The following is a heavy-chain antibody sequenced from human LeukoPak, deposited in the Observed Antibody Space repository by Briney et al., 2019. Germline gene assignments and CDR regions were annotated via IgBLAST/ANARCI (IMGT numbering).Heavy chain of an antibody. V-gene: IGHV4-39*01. D-gene: IGHD2-15*01. CDR2: IYYSGST. Sequence: SETLSLTCTVSGGSISSSSYYWGWIRQPPGKGLEWIGSIYYSGSTYSNPSLQSRVTISVDTSKNQFSLKLNSVTAADTAVYYCASFYCSGGSCYQYYSYYYMDVWGKGTSVTISS. CDR1: GGSISSSSYY. CDR3: ASFYCSGGSCYQYYSYYYMDV. J-gene: IGHJ6*03.